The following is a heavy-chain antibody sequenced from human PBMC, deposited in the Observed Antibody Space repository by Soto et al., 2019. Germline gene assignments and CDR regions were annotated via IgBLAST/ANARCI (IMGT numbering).Heavy chain of an antibody. CDR2: ISTYNGDT. Sequence: QVQLVQSGPEVKKPGASVKVSCEASGYTFTTSGISWVRQAPGQGLEWMGWISTYNGDTNSAQKFQGRVTMTADTPTGTVYMELMSLKSDDTAVYYCARQGSWPYYYYGLDVWGQRTTVTVSS. J-gene: IGHJ6*02. V-gene: IGHV1-18*01. CDR1: GYTFTTSG. CDR3: ARQGSWPYYYYGLDV. D-gene: IGHD1-26*01.